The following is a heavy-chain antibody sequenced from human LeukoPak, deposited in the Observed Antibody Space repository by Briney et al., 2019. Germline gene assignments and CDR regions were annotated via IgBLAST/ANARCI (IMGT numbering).Heavy chain of an antibody. D-gene: IGHD4-17*01. V-gene: IGHV4-30-4*01. CDR3: ARLPRHYGDYYFDY. J-gene: IGHJ4*02. CDR1: GGSISSGDYY. CDR2: IYYSENT. Sequence: PSQTLSLTCTVSGGSISSGDYYWSWIRQPPGKGLEWIGYIYYSENTYYNPSLKSRVTISVDTSKNQFSLKLSSVTAADTAVYYCARLPRHYGDYYFDYWGQGTLVTVSS.